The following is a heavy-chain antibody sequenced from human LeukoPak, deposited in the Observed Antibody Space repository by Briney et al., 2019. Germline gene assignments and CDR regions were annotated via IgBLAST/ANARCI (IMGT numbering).Heavy chain of an antibody. Sequence: PSETLSLTCTVSGYSISSGYYWGWIRQPPGEGLEWIGSIYHSGSTYYNPSLKSRVTISVDTSKNQFSLKLSSVTAADTAVYYCATSPMVRGVMTYWGQGTPVTVSS. V-gene: IGHV4-38-2*02. J-gene: IGHJ4*02. CDR3: ATSPMVRGVMTY. CDR2: IYHSGST. CDR1: GYSISSGYY. D-gene: IGHD3-10*01.